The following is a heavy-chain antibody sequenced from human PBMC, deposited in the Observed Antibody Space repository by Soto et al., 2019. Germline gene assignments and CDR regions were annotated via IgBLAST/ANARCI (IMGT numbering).Heavy chain of an antibody. V-gene: IGHV3-21*01. J-gene: IGHJ5*01. D-gene: IGHD2-2*01. CDR1: GFTFSRYG. CDR2: ISSSTSYV. Sequence: EVQLVESGGGLVKPGGSLRLSCAASGFTFSRYGMNWVRQAPGKGLEWVSSISSSTSYVYYADSVKGRFSVSRDNAKKILYLEMYALRTEDTAVYYCARDPSEGRVGNWFESWGQGTLDTVSS. CDR3: ARDPSEGRVGNWFES.